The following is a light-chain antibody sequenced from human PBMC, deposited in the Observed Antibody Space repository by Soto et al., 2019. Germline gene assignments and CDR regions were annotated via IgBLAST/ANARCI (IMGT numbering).Light chain of an antibody. J-gene: IGLJ1*01. CDR3: SSYTSSSRYV. V-gene: IGLV2-14*01. CDR2: DVS. Sequence: QSALTHPASVSGSPGQSITISCTGTSSDVGGYNYVSWYQQHPGKAPKLMIYDVSNRPSGVSNRFSGSKSGNTASLTISGLQAEDEADYYCSSYTSSSRYVFGTGTKLTVL. CDR1: SSDVGGYNY.